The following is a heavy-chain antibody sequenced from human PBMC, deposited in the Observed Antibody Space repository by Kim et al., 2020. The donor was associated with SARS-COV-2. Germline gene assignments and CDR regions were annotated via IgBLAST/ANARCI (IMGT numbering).Heavy chain of an antibody. CDR1: GASVSSNSAT. D-gene: IGHD6-19*01. Sequence: SQTLSLTCAISGASVSSNSATWNWIRQSPSRGLEWLGRTYYRSKWYNDYAVSVRSRITTNADTFKNQFSLYLKSVTPEDTAVYYCTSSSSGWDGMDVWGQGTTVTVSS. V-gene: IGHV6-1*01. J-gene: IGHJ6*02. CDR2: TYYRSKWYN. CDR3: TSSSSGWDGMDV.